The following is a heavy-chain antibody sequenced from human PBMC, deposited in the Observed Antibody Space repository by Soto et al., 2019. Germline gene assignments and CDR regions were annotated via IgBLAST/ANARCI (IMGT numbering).Heavy chain of an antibody. CDR3: ARGGAMGAALSSGMDV. CDR1: GFAFNVYG. V-gene: IGHV3-33*05. D-gene: IGHD1-26*01. Sequence: QVQLVESGGGVVQPGRSLRLSCAVSGFAFNVYGFHWVRQAPGKGLEWVALIPNDGSNYYYADSVKGRFTISRDNSKNTVNLQMNNLRAEDTAVYYCARGGAMGAALSSGMDVWGQGTTVTVSS. J-gene: IGHJ6*02. CDR2: IPNDGSNY.